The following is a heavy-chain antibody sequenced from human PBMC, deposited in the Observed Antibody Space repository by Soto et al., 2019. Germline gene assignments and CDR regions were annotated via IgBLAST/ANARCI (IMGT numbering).Heavy chain of an antibody. J-gene: IGHJ6*02. V-gene: IGHV1-18*01. CDR2: ISTYNGNT. CDR1: GYTFNTYG. Sequence: ASVKVSCKASGYTFNTYGISWVRQAPGQGLEWMGWISTYNGNTNYAQKLQDRITMTIDTSTTTGYMELRSLRSDDTAVYYCARRLGSYYYGVDGWGQGTTVTVSS. CDR3: ARRLGSYYYGVDG.